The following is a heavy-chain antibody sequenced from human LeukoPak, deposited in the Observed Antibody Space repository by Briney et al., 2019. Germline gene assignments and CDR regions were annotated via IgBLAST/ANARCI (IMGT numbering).Heavy chain of an antibody. CDR1: AFTFTSYA. J-gene: IGHJ4*02. D-gene: IGHD1-26*01. CDR2: IMGGGGST. CDR3: AREWVGVGAKSRFDY. Sequence: PGRSLRLSCAAYAFTFTSYAMSWVRQAPGEGLLCVSVIMGGGGSTYYADCVKVRFTISRDNSKNTLYLQMNSLRAEDTAVYYCAREWVGVGAKSRFDYWGQGTLVTVSS. V-gene: IGHV3-23*01.